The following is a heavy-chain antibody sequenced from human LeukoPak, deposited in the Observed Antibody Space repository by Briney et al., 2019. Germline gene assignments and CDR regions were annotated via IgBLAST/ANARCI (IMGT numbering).Heavy chain of an antibody. CDR1: GGSFIAFY. CDR3: ARGLGEGYPDS. D-gene: IGHD5-24*01. J-gene: IGHJ4*02. CDR2: INHSRGT. V-gene: IGHV4-34*01. Sequence: SETLSLTFAVQGGSFIAFYWTWMRQAPGNGPELSGAINHSRGTSYTASLWSPVPISQDTSKNQFSLKLTSVTAADPAVYYCARGLGEGYPDSWGQGPLVIVSS.